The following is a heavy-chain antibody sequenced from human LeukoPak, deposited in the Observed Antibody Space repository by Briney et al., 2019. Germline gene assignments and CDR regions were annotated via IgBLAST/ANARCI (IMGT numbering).Heavy chain of an antibody. CDR3: ARHPSPQLHHFDY. D-gene: IGHD2-2*01. CDR1: GYTFTSYY. V-gene: IGHV1-46*01. CDR2: INPSGDST. Sequence: ASVKVSCKASGYTFTSYYMHWVRQAPGQGLEWMGIINPSGDSTSYEQRFQGRLTMTRDTSTNTVYMELSSLRSEDTAVYYCARHPSPQLHHFDYWGQGTLVTASS. J-gene: IGHJ4*02.